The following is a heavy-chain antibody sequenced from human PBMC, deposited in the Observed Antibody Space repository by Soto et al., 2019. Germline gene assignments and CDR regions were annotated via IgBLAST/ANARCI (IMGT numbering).Heavy chain of an antibody. CDR2: IYHSGST. CDR3: ARDQRHCSGGSCPMDV. V-gene: IGHV4-4*02. Sequence: SETLSLTCAVSGGSISGSNWWSFFRQPPGKGLEWIGEIYHSGSTNYNPSLKSRVTISVDKSKNQFSLKLSSVTAADTAVYYCARDQRHCSGGSCPMDVWGQGTTVTVSS. D-gene: IGHD2-15*01. CDR1: GGSISGSNW. J-gene: IGHJ6*02.